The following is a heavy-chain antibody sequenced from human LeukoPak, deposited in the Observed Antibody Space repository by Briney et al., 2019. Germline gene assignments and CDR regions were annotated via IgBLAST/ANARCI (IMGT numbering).Heavy chain of an antibody. J-gene: IGHJ6*03. CDR2: ISSSGSTI. Sequence: GGSLRLSCAASGFTFSDYYMSWIRQAPGKGLEWVSYISSSGSTIYYADSVKGRFTISRDNAKNSLYLQMNSLRAEDTAVYYCARDPGDFWSGYEIVYYYYYMDVWGKGTTVTVSS. V-gene: IGHV3-11*04. CDR3: ARDPGDFWSGYEIVYYYYYMDV. CDR1: GFTFSDYY. D-gene: IGHD3-3*01.